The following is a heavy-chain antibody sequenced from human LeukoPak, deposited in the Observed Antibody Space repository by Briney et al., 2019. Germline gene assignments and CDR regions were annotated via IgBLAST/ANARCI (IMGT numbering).Heavy chain of an antibody. CDR1: GYTFTNYG. CDR3: ARASSSWYGKSFDY. D-gene: IGHD6-13*01. CDR2: INPSGGST. Sequence: ASVKVSCKASGYTFTNYGISWVRQAPGQGLEWMGIINPSGGSTSYAQKFQGRVTMTRDTSTSTVYMELSSLRSEDTAVYYCARASSSWYGKSFDYWGQGTLVTVSS. J-gene: IGHJ4*02. V-gene: IGHV1-46*01.